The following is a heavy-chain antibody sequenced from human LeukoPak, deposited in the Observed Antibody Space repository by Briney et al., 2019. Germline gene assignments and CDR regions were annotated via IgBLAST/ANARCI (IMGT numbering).Heavy chain of an antibody. V-gene: IGHV4-59*01. CDR2: IHYSGST. Sequence: KASETLSLTCSVSDGSINTDYWSWIRQPPGKGLEWIGNIHYSGSTNYNPSLKSRLTILVDTSKNQFSLKLSSVIAADTAVYYCVRVFDVGAYIIYAFDIWGPGTMVTVSS. D-gene: IGHD1-26*01. J-gene: IGHJ3*02. CDR1: DGSINTDY. CDR3: VRVFDVGAYIIYAFDI.